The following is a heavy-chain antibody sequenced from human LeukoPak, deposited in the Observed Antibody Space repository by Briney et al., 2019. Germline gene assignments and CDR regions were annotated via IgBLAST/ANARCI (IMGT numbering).Heavy chain of an antibody. CDR3: ARDASAAGFDY. J-gene: IGHJ4*02. CDR2: ISSSSSYI. D-gene: IGHD2-2*01. Sequence: PGGSLRLSCAASGFTFSSSNMNWVRQAPGKGLEWVSSISSSSSYIYYTHSVKGRFTISRDNAKNSLYLQMNSLRAEDTAVYYCARDASAAGFDYWGQGTLVTVSS. CDR1: GFTFSSSN. V-gene: IGHV3-21*01.